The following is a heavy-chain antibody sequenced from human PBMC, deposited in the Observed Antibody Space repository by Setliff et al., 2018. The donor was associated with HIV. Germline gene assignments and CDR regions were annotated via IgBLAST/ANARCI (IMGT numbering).Heavy chain of an antibody. D-gene: IGHD3-3*01. V-gene: IGHV4-59*01. CDR1: GGSISGYY. Sequence: KPSETLSLTCSVSGGSISGYYWNWVRQPPGKGLEWMGYIYYSGSTDYNPALKRRVTISLDTSKNQFFLKLSSVTAADTAVYYCARGAYYNFWSGYSAGGGSLGPWGQGTLVTVSS. J-gene: IGHJ5*02. CDR3: ARGAYYNFWSGYSAGGGSLGP. CDR2: IYYSGST.